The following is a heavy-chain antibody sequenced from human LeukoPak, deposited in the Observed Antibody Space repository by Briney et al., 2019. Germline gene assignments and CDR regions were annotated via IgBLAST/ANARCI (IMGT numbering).Heavy chain of an antibody. CDR3: ARAYDSSGYYYGPFDY. D-gene: IGHD3-22*01. CDR2: IIPIFGTA. CDR1: GGTFSSYA. J-gene: IGHJ4*02. V-gene: IGHV1-69*05. Sequence: GASVKVSCKASGGTFSSYAISWVRQAPGQGPEWMGGIIPIFGTANYAQKFQGRVTITTDKSTSTAYMELSSLRSEDTAVYYCARAYDSSGYYYGPFDYWGQGTLVTVSS.